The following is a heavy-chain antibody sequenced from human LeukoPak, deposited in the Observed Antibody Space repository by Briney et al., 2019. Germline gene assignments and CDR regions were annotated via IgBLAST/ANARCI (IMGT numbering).Heavy chain of an antibody. Sequence: GGSLRLSCAASGFTFSSYWMHWVRQAPGKGLVWVSRINSDGSSTSYADSVKGRFTISRDNAKNTLYLQMNSLRAEDTAVYYCARRSPIGSVDYMGVWGKGTTVTVSS. CDR1: GFTFSSYW. V-gene: IGHV3-74*01. D-gene: IGHD1-26*01. CDR3: ARRSPIGSVDYMGV. CDR2: INSDGSST. J-gene: IGHJ6*03.